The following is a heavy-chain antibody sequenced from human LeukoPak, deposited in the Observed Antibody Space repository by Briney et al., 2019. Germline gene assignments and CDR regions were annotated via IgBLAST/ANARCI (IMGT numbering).Heavy chain of an antibody. CDR3: AKGVAGYYFDY. D-gene: IGHD6-19*01. CDR1: GFTFSNYA. J-gene: IGHJ4*02. CDR2: ISGTNVGT. V-gene: IGHV3-23*01. Sequence: GGSLRLSCAASGFTFSNYAMSWVRQPPGKGLEWVSAISGTNVGTYYTESVKGRFTISRDNSKNTLYLQMNSLRADDTALYYCAKGVAGYYFDYWGQGTLVTVSS.